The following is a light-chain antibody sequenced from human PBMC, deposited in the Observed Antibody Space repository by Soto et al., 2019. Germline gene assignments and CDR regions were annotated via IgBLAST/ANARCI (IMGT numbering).Light chain of an antibody. CDR2: EVH. Sequence: QSALTQPPSASGSPGQSVTISCTGTSSDVGGYKYVSWYQQHPGKAPKLMIFEVHKRPSGVPDRFSGSKSGNTASLTVSGLQAVDEADYYCSSYGGTNNLLFGGGTKLTVL. CDR3: SSYGGTNNLL. V-gene: IGLV2-8*01. J-gene: IGLJ2*01. CDR1: SSDVGGYKY.